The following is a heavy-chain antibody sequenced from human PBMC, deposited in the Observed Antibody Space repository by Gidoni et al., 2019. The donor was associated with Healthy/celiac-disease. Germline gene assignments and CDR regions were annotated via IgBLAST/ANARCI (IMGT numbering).Heavy chain of an antibody. CDR3: ARDRSTVVVAATFDY. CDR1: GFTFSSYG. CDR2: IWYDGSNK. J-gene: IGHJ4*02. D-gene: IGHD2-15*01. Sequence: QVQLVESGGGVVPPGRSLRLSCAASGFTFSSYGMHWVRQAPGKGLEWVAVIWYDGSNKYYADSVKGRFTISRDNSKNTLYLQMNSLRAEDTAVYYCARDRSTVVVAATFDYWGQGTLVTVSS. V-gene: IGHV3-33*01.